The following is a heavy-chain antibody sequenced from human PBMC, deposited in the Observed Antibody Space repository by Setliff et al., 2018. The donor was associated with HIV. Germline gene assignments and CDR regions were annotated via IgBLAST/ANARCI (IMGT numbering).Heavy chain of an antibody. J-gene: IGHJ3*02. CDR1: GGSISSGYYY. D-gene: IGHD5-18*01. CDR3: ANYSYGISDAFDI. V-gene: IGHV4-61*02. Sequence: PSETLSLTCTVSGGSISSGYYYWSWIRQPAGKGLEWVGRIYTSGSTSYNPSLKSRLTISVDTSKNQFSLKLNSVTAADTAVYYCANYSYGISDAFDIWGPGTMVTVSS. CDR2: IYTSGST.